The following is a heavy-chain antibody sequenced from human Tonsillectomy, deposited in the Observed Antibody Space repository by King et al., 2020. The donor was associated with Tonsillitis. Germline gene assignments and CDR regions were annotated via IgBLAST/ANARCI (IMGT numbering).Heavy chain of an antibody. CDR2: IIPIFGTA. V-gene: IGHV1-69*01. Sequence: VQLVESGAEVKKPGSSVKVSCTASGGTFSSYAISWVRQAPGQGLEWMGGIIPIFGTANYAQKFQGRVTITADESTSTAYMELSSLRSEDTAVYYCAGDLEGHYYDSSGYLNNWFDPWGQGTLVTVSS. J-gene: IGHJ5*02. D-gene: IGHD3-22*01. CDR1: GGTFSSYA. CDR3: AGDLEGHYYDSSGYLNNWFDP.